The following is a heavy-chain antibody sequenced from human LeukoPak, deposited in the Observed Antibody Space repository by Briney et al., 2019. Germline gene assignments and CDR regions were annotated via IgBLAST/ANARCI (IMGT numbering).Heavy chain of an antibody. J-gene: IGHJ4*02. CDR3: ARGHSLAYYDFWSGYYTGRYFDY. CDR1: GYTFTSYG. Sequence: ASVKVSCKASGYTFTSYGISWVRQAPGQGLEWMGWINPNSGGTNYAQKFQGRVTMTRDTSISTAYMELSRLRSDDTAVYYCARGHSLAYYDFWSGYYTGRYFDYWGQGTLVTVSS. V-gene: IGHV1-2*02. D-gene: IGHD3-3*01. CDR2: INPNSGGT.